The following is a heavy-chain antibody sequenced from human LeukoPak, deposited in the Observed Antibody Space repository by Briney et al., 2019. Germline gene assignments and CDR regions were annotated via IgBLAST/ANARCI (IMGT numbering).Heavy chain of an antibody. Sequence: PSETLSLTCAVYGGSLSGYYWSWIRQPPGKGLEWIGEINHSGSTNYNPSLKSRVTISVDTSKNQFSLKLSSVTAADTAVYYCARSTRSSGYYWGQGTLVTVSS. J-gene: IGHJ4*02. CDR2: INHSGST. D-gene: IGHD3-22*01. CDR3: ARSTRSSGYY. CDR1: GGSLSGYY. V-gene: IGHV4-34*01.